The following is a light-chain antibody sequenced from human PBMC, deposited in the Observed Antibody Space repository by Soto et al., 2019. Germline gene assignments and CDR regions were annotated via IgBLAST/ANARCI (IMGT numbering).Light chain of an antibody. V-gene: IGLV2-14*03. J-gene: IGLJ2*01. CDR2: DVS. CDR1: SSDVGGYNY. Sequence: QSALTQPASVSGSPGQSITISCTGTSSDVGGYNYVSWYQHHPGKAPKVMIYDVSNRPSGVSNRFSGSKSGNTASLTISGLQAEDEADYYCSSYTTSSTRVVFGGGTQLTVL. CDR3: SSYTTSSTRVV.